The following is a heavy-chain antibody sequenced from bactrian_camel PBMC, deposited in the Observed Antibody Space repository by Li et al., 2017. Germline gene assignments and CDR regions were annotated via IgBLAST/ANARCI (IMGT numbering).Heavy chain of an antibody. D-gene: IGHD7*01. CDR2: IYVDGSNT. V-gene: IGHV3S5*01. CDR3: VADGFRY. J-gene: IGHJ6*01. CDR1: GFTFSYY. Sequence: HVQLVESGGDLVQPGGSLRLSCEAHGFTFSYYINWVRQAPGKGLEWVSSIYVDGSNTYYADSVKGRFTIPRDNAKNTVDLQMISLKPEDTAVYYCVADGFRYWGQGTQVTVS.